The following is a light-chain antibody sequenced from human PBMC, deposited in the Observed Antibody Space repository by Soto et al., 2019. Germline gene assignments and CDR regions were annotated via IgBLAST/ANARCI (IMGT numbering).Light chain of an antibody. CDR3: QAWDATTAA. V-gene: IGLV3-1*01. CDR2: LDT. CDR1: KLGDKY. J-gene: IGLJ2*01. Sequence: SYELTQPPSVSVSSGQTASIPCSGDKLGDKYASWYQQKPGQSPVMVIYLDTKRPSGIPERFSGSKSGNTATLTISGTQAVDEADYYCQAWDATTAAFGGGTKLTVL.